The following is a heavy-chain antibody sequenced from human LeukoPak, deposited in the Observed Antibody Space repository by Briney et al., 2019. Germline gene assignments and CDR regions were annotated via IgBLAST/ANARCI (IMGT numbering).Heavy chain of an antibody. CDR2: ISWNSGSI. D-gene: IGHD6-13*01. J-gene: IGHJ4*02. CDR1: GFTFDDYA. V-gene: IGHV3-9*01. Sequence: GGSLRLSRAASGFTFDDYAMHWVRQAPGKGLEWVSGISWNSGSIGYADSVKGRFTISRDNAKNSLYLQMNSLRAEDTALYYCAKDIRQQLDTFDHWGQGTLVTVSS. CDR3: AKDIRQQLDTFDH.